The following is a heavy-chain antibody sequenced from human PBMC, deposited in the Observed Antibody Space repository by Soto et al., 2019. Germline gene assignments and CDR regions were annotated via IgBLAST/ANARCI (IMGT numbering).Heavy chain of an antibody. D-gene: IGHD4-17*01. Sequence: SLRLSCAASGFTFSSYGMHWVRQAPGKGLEWVAVIWYDGSNKHYADPVKGRFTISRDNSKNTLYLQMNSLRAEDTAVYYCAHPRGYGVFDAYDIWGQGAMVTVSS. V-gene: IGHV3-33*01. CDR2: IWYDGSNK. CDR1: GFTFSSYG. J-gene: IGHJ3*02. CDR3: AHPRGYGVFDAYDI.